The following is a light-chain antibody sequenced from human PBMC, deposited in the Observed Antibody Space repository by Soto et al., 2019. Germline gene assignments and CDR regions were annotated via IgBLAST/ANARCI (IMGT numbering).Light chain of an antibody. J-gene: IGLJ2*01. CDR2: GNS. V-gene: IGLV1-40*01. Sequence: QSVLTQPPSVSGAPGQRVTISCTGSSSNIGAGYDVHWYQQLPGTAPKLLIYGNSNRPSGVPDQFSGSKSGTSASLAITGLQAEDEADYYCQSYDSSLVFGGGTKVTVL. CDR3: QSYDSSLV. CDR1: SSNIGAGYD.